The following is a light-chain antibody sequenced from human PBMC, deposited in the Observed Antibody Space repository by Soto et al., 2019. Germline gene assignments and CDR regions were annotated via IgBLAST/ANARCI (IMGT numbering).Light chain of an antibody. V-gene: IGKV3-15*01. Sequence: EIQMTQSPSTLSVSPVERATLTFRASQSVSSNLAWYQQKPGQAPRLLIYGASTRATGIPARFSGSGSGTEFTLTISSLQSEDFAVYYCQQYNNWPALTFGGGTKVDIK. J-gene: IGKJ4*01. CDR3: QQYNNWPALT. CDR2: GAS. CDR1: QSVSSN.